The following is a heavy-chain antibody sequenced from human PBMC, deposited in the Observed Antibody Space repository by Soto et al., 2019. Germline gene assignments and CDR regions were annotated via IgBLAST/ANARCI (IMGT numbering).Heavy chain of an antibody. V-gene: IGHV1-69*13. Sequence: ASVKVSCKASGGTFSSYAISWVRQAPGQGLEWMGGIIPIFGTANYAQKFQGRVTITADESTSTAYMELSSLRSEDTAVYYCARDLGMATIYTHDDYWGQGTLVTVSS. CDR3: ARDLGMATIYTHDDY. CDR2: IIPIFGTA. J-gene: IGHJ4*02. D-gene: IGHD5-12*01. CDR1: GGTFSSYA.